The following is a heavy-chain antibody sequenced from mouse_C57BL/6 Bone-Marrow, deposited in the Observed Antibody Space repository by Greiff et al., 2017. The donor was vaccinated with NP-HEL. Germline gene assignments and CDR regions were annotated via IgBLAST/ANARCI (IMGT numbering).Heavy chain of an antibody. CDR1: GFNIKVDY. CDR3: TTCYFFAY. V-gene: IGHV14-4*01. D-gene: IGHD2-12*01. Sequence: EVQLVESGAELVRPGASVKLSCTASGFNIKVDYMHWVKQRPEQGLEWIGWIDPENGDTEYASKFQGKATITADTSSNTAYLQLSSLTSEDTAVYYCTTCYFFAYWGQGTLVTVSA. J-gene: IGHJ3*01. CDR2: IDPENGDT.